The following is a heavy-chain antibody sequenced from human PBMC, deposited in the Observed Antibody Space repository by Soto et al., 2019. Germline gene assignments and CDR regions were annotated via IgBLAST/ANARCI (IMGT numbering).Heavy chain of an antibody. V-gene: IGHV3-15*07. Sequence: GSLRLSCAASSLTFSNAWMKWVRQAPGKGLEWVGRIKSKTDGGTTDYAAPVKGRFTISRDDSKNTLYLQMNSLKTEDTAVYYCTTDLARGSYVPKEYYFDYWGQGTLVTVSS. D-gene: IGHD1-26*01. CDR2: IKSKTDGGTT. CDR3: TTDLARGSYVPKEYYFDY. CDR1: SLTFSNAW. J-gene: IGHJ4*02.